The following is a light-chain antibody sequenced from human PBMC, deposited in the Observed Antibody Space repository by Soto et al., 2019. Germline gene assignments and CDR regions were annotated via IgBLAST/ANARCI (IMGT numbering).Light chain of an antibody. CDR2: WAS. J-gene: IGKJ4*01. CDR1: QSIFYSSNNKNY. Sequence: DIVMTQSPDSLAVSLGERATINCKSSQSIFYSSNNKNYLAWYQQKPGQPPKLLIYWASTLESGVPDRFSGSGSGTDFTLTISSLQAEDVAVYYCQQYYTTLALTFGGGTKVEIK. V-gene: IGKV4-1*01. CDR3: QQYYTTLALT.